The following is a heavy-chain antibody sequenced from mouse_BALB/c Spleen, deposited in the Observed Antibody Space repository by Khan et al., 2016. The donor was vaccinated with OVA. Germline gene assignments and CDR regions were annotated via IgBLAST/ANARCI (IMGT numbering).Heavy chain of an antibody. J-gene: IGHJ4*01. D-gene: IGHD2-3*01. Sequence: QIQLVQSGPGLVAPSQSLSITCTVSGFSLISYGVNWVRQPPGKGLEWLGVIWGDGNTNYHSALISRLSISKDNSKSQVFLKLNSLQTDDTATYXCAKFDGIFYAVDYWGQGTSVTVSS. CDR3: AKFDGIFYAVDY. V-gene: IGHV2-3*01. CDR2: IWGDGNT. CDR1: GFSLISYG.